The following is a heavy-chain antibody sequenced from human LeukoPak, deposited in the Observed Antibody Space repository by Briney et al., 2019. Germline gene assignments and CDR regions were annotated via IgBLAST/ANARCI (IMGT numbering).Heavy chain of an antibody. V-gene: IGHV4-59*12. CDR3: ARGRIQLWYDAFDI. D-gene: IGHD5-18*01. CDR1: GGSISSYY. CDR2: IYYSGST. Sequence: SETLSLTCTVSGGSISSYYWSWIRQPPGKGLEWIGYIYYSGSTNYNPSLKSRVTMSVDTSKNQFSLKLSSVTAADTAVYYCARGRIQLWYDAFDIWGQGTMVTVSS. J-gene: IGHJ3*02.